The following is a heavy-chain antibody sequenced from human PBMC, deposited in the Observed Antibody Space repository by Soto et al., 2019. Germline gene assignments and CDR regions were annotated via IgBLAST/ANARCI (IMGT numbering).Heavy chain of an antibody. Sequence: LILSCAASGFTFSSYAMHWVRQAPGKGLEWVAVISYDGSNKYYADSVKGRFTISRDNSKNTLYLQMNSLRAEDTAVYYCARDICSSTSCYQINYYYYRMDVWGQGTTVTVSS. CDR2: ISYDGSNK. V-gene: IGHV3-30-3*01. CDR3: ARDICSSTSCYQINYYYYRMDV. CDR1: GFTFSSYA. D-gene: IGHD2-2*01. J-gene: IGHJ6*02.